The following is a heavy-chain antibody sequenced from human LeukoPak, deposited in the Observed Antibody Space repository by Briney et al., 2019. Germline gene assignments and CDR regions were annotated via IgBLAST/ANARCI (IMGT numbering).Heavy chain of an antibody. CDR1: GGTFSSYA. D-gene: IGHD2-2*01. V-gene: IGHV1-69*06. CDR3: ARTQEGGYCSSTSCYAHAFDI. Sequence: SVKVSCKASGGTFSSYAISWVRQAPGQGLEWMGGIIPIFGTASYAQKFQGRVTITADKSTSTAYMELSSLRSEDTAVYYCARTQEGGYCSSTSCYAHAFDIWGQGTMVTVSS. J-gene: IGHJ3*02. CDR2: IIPIFGTA.